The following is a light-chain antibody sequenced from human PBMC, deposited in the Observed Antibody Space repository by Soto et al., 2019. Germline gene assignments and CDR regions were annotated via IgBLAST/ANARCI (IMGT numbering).Light chain of an antibody. CDR3: SSYTSSSAYV. V-gene: IGLV2-14*01. CDR2: EVS. J-gene: IGLJ1*01. CDR1: SSDVGGYNY. Sequence: QSVLTQPASVSGSPGQSITISCTGTSSDVGGYNYVSWYQQHPGKAPKLMIYEVSTRPSGVSNRFSGSKSGNTASLTISGLQDEDEDDYYCSSYTSSSAYVFGTGTKVTVL.